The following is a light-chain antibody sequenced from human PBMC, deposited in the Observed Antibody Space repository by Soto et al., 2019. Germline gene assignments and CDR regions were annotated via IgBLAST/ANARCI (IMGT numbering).Light chain of an antibody. CDR3: KQYGSSPMT. J-gene: IGKJ5*01. CDR1: QSVSSNY. CDR2: GAS. Sequence: EIGLTQSPGTLSLSPGERATLSCRASQSVSSNYLAWYQQKPGQAPRLLIYGASSRATGIQDRFSGSGSGTDFTLTIRRLEPEDFAVYYCKQYGSSPMTFGQGTRLEIK. V-gene: IGKV3-20*01.